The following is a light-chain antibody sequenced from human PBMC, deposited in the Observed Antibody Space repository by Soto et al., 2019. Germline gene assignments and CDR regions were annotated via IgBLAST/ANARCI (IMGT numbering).Light chain of an antibody. CDR2: ENN. Sequence: QSVLAQPPSVSAAPGQKVTISCSGSSSNIGNNYVSWYQQLPGTAPKLLIYENNKRPSGIPDRSSGSKSGTSATLGITGLQTGDEADYYCGTWDSSLSFYVFGTGTKVTVL. CDR3: GTWDSSLSFYV. J-gene: IGLJ1*01. CDR1: SSNIGNNY. V-gene: IGLV1-51*02.